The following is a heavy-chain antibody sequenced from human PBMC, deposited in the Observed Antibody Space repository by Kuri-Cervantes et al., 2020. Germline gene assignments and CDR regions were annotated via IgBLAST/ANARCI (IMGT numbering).Heavy chain of an antibody. CDR1: GYTFTSYD. J-gene: IGHJ6*03. CDR3: ARDTGQQLVTSVYYYYYMDV. V-gene: IGHV1-8*03. Sequence: ASVKVSCKASGYTFTSYDISWVRQATGQGLEWVGWMNPNSGNTGYAQKFKGRVTITTDESTSTAYMELSSLRSEDTAVYYCARDTGQQLVTSVYYYYYMDVWGKGTTVTVSS. CDR2: MNPNSGNT. D-gene: IGHD6-13*01.